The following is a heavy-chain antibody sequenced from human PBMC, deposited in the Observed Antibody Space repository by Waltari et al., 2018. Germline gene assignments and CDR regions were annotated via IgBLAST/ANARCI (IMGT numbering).Heavy chain of an antibody. Sequence: QVHLQDMGPGLVKPSQTVSPTCAATGTSLSGQQQSWNWIRQPPGKGLEWIGSIYYDGGTKYTPSLESRVTISIDTSKNQFSLKLSSVTAADTAVYFCARWDQDYFSFFFDYWGRGTLVAVSS. V-gene: IGHV4-30-4*08. CDR3: ARWDQDYFSFFFDY. J-gene: IGHJ4*02. D-gene: IGHD4-17*01. CDR1: GTSLSGQQQS. CDR2: IYYDGGT.